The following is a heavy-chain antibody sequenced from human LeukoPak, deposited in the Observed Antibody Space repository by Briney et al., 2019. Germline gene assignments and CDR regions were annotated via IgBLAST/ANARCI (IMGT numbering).Heavy chain of an antibody. V-gene: IGHV1-2*06. CDR2: INPNSGGT. CDR1: GYTFTGYY. CDR3: ARDLGYGDYHCFSDH. Sequence: ASVKVSCKASGYTFTGYYMHWVRQAPGQGLEWMGRINPNSGGTNYAQKFQGRVTMTRDTSISAAYMEMSRLRSDDTAVYYCARDLGYGDYHCFSDHWGQGTLVTVSS. J-gene: IGHJ4*02. D-gene: IGHD4-17*01.